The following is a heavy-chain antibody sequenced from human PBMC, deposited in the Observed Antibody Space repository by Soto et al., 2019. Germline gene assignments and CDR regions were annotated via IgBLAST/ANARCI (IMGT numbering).Heavy chain of an antibody. CDR1: GYTFTSYG. CDR3: ARDLTSEWFGELIFDY. V-gene: IGHV1-18*01. D-gene: IGHD3-10*01. Sequence: QVQLVQSGAEVKKPGASVKVSCKASGYTFTSYGISWVGQTPGQGLEWMGWISAYNGNTNYAQKLQGRVTMTTDTSTSTAYMELRSLRSDDTAVYYCARDLTSEWFGELIFDYWGQGTLVTVSS. CDR2: ISAYNGNT. J-gene: IGHJ4*02.